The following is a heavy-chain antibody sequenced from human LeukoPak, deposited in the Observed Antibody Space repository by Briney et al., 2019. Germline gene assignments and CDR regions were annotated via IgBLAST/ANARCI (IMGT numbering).Heavy chain of an antibody. Sequence: GGSLRLSCAASGFTFSSYSMNWVRQAPGKGLEWVSSISSSSSYIYYADSVKGRFTISRDNAKNSLYLQMNSLRAEDTAVYYCARAYSSGWYGAGSGFDYWGQGTLVAVSS. CDR2: ISSSSSYI. J-gene: IGHJ4*02. CDR1: GFTFSSYS. D-gene: IGHD6-19*01. V-gene: IGHV3-21*01. CDR3: ARAYSSGWYGAGSGFDY.